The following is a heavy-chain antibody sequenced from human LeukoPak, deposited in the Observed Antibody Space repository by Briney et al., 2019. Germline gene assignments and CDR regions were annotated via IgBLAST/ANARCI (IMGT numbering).Heavy chain of an antibody. V-gene: IGHV3-53*01. CDR2: MYSGGRT. CDR1: GFTVSSNY. J-gene: IGHJ4*02. CDR3: ARGKYEFDY. Sequence: GGSLRLSCVASGFTVSSNYMSWVRQAPGKGLEWVAVMYSGGRTYYADSVKGRFTISRDNSKNTLYLQMNSLRADDTAVYYCARGKYEFDYWGQGTLVTVSS. D-gene: IGHD3-10*01.